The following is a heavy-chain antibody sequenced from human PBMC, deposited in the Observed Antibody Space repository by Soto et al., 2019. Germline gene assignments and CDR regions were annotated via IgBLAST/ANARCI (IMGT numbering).Heavy chain of an antibody. CDR1: GFTFSSYA. CDR3: ARDLVADSSGYYLGSY. J-gene: IGHJ4*02. V-gene: IGHV3-30-3*01. D-gene: IGHD3-22*01. Sequence: GGSLRLSCAASGFTFSSYAMHWVRQAPGKGLEWVAVISYDGSNKYYADSVKGRFTISRDNSKNTLYLQMNSLRAEDTAVYYCARDLVADSSGYYLGSYWGQGTLVTV. CDR2: ISYDGSNK.